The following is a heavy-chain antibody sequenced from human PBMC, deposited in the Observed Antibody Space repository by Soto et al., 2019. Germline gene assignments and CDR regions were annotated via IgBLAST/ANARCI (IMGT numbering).Heavy chain of an antibody. CDR3: ARLYPFTVTPHY. V-gene: IGHV5-10-1*01. CDR2: IDPSDSYT. J-gene: IGHJ4*02. Sequence: PGESLKISCKGSGYSFTSYWISWVRQMPGKGLEWMGRIDPSDSYTNYSPSFQGHVTNSADKSISTAYLQWSSLKASDTAMYYCARLYPFTVTPHYWGQGTLVTVSS. D-gene: IGHD4-17*01. CDR1: GYSFTSYW.